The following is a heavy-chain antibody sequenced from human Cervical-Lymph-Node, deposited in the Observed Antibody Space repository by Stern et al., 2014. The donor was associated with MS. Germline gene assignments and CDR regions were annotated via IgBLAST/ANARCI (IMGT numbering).Heavy chain of an antibody. CDR3: ARVTGRGTRQNWFDS. CDR1: GGSIGSKY. Sequence: QLGESSPGLVKPSETESPTYTVAGGSIGSKYWNCSVQAPGKVLEWIGYIYSGGSTNYNPFLKRQSMLSLDTGTIQMSLSLTSVTAADTAVYYCARVTGRGTRQNWFDSWGQGTLATVSS. D-gene: IGHD1-26*01. V-gene: IGHV4-59*01. CDR2: IYSGGST. J-gene: IGHJ5*01.